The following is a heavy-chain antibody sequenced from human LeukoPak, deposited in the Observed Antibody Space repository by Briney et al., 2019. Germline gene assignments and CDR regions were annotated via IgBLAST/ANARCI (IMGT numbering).Heavy chain of an antibody. Sequence: GGSLRLSCAASGFNFSTYWLTWVRQYPGKGLEWVANIKEDGSEKYYVDSVKGRFTISRDNAKNSLYLQMDSLRAEDTAVYYCARARQNDCWGQGTLVTVSS. J-gene: IGHJ4*02. CDR2: IKEDGSEK. CDR1: GFNFSTYW. CDR3: ARARQNDC. V-gene: IGHV3-7*04.